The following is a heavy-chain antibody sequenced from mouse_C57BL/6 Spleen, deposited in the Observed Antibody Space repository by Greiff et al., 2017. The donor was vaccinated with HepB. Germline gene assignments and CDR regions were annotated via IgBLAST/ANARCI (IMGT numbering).Heavy chain of an antibody. Sequence: VQLQQPGAELVKPGASVKMSCKASGYTFTSYWITWVKQRPGQGLEWIGDIYPGSGSTNYNEKFKSKATLTVDTSSSTAYMQLSSVTSEDSAVYYCAREAYYSNYFDYWGQGTTLTVSS. CDR3: AREAYYSNYFDY. D-gene: IGHD2-5*01. J-gene: IGHJ2*01. CDR2: IYPGSGST. V-gene: IGHV1-55*01. CDR1: GYTFTSYW.